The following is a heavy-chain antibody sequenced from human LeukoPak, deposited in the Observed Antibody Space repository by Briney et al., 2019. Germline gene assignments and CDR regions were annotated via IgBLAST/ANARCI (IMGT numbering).Heavy chain of an antibody. J-gene: IGHJ4*02. CDR1: GFTFSGFW. V-gene: IGHV3-74*03. CDR3: ARTMKGGFFDF. Sequence: PGGSLRLSCAASGFTFSGFWMQWVRQAPGKGLVWVSRIDGDGGSTTYADSVKGRFTISRDNARNTLHLQMISLRAEDTAVYYCARTMKGGFFDFWGQGTLVTVSS. CDR2: IDGDGGST. D-gene: IGHD3-16*01.